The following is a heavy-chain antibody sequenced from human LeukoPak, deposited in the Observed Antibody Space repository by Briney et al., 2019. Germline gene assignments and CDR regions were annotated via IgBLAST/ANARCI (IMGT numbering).Heavy chain of an antibody. Sequence: ASVKVSCKASVYTFTSYAMNWVRQTPGQGLEWMGWINTNTGNPTYAQGFTGRFVFSLDTSVSTAYLQIRSLKAEDAAVYYCSRVSERRGWPSFDYWGQGTLVTVSS. CDR3: SRVSERRGWPSFDY. D-gene: IGHD6-19*01. CDR1: VYTFTSYA. CDR2: INTNTGNP. J-gene: IGHJ4*02. V-gene: IGHV7-4-1*02.